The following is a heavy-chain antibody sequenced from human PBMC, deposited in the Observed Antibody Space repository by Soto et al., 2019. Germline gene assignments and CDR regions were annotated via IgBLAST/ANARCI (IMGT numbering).Heavy chain of an antibody. CDR3: ARADVVSSADAFDI. V-gene: IGHV3-11*01. CDR2: ISGSGSTI. Sequence: QVQLVESGGGLVKPGGSLRLSCAASGFTFSDYYMSWIRQAPGKGLEWVSYISGSGSTIYYADSVKGRFTISRDNAKNSLYLQMNSLRAADTAVYYCARADVVSSADAFDIWGQGTMVTVSS. J-gene: IGHJ3*02. CDR1: GFTFSDYY. D-gene: IGHD5-12*01.